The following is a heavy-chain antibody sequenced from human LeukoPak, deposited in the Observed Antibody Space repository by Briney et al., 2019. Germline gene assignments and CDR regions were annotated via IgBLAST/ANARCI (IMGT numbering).Heavy chain of an antibody. V-gene: IGHV4-59*12. Sequence: SETLSLTCTVSGGSISAYYWNWIRRPPGKGLEWIGYIYYSGSTYYNPSLKSRVTISEDTSKNQFSLKLSSVTAADTAVYYCARERWDDVFDIWGQGTMVTVSS. J-gene: IGHJ3*02. CDR3: ARERWDDVFDI. CDR2: IYYSGST. CDR1: GGSISAYY. D-gene: IGHD1-26*01.